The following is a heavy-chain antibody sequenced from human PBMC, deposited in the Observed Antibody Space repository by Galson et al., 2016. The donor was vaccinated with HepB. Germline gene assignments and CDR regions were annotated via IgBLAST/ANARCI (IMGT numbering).Heavy chain of an antibody. D-gene: IGHD3-9*01. CDR1: GGTFSSYA. CDR3: TTLTGPYDRPY. V-gene: IGHV1-69*13. CDR2: IIPIFGTA. Sequence: SVKVSCKASGGTFSSYAISWVRQAPGQGLEWMGGIIPIFGTANYAQKFQGRVTITADESTSTAYMELNSLRAEDTAVYYCTTLTGPYDRPYWGRGTLVTVSS. J-gene: IGHJ4*02.